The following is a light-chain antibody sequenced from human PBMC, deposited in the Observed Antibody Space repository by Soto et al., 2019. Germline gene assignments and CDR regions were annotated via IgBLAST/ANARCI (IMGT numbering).Light chain of an antibody. CDR2: EVT. Sequence: QSALTQPASVSGSPGQSITISCTGTSSDVGGHTYVSRYQQHPGKAPKLLVFEVTNRPSGVSTRFSGSKCGKTASLTISGLQAEDEAEYYCSSYCLSYGSIVARATEVFSGGTKVTVL. CDR3: SSYCLSYGSIVARATEV. V-gene: IGLV2-14*01. CDR1: SSDVGGHTY. J-gene: IGLJ2*01.